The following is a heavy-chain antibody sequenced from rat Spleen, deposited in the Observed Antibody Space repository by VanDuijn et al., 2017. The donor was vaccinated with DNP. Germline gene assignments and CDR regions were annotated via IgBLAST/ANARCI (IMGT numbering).Heavy chain of an antibody. CDR1: GFTFSKYG. J-gene: IGHJ2*01. V-gene: IGHV5-27*01. CDR3: TRDGPPYYGVPFDY. D-gene: IGHD1-7*01. Sequence: EVQLVESGGGLVQPGRSLKLSCAASGFTFSKYGMAWVRQTPTKGLEWVASINTGGSTYYPDSVKGRFTVSRDNAKSTLYLQMNSLRSEDTATYYCTRDGPPYYGVPFDYWGQGVMVTVSS. CDR2: INTGGST.